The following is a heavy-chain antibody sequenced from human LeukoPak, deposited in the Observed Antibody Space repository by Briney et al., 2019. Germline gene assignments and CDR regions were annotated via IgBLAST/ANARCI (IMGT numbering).Heavy chain of an antibody. CDR3: ANDHSGRGPNWFDP. D-gene: IGHD1-26*01. Sequence: GGSLRLSCAVSGFTFSSDGMHWVRQAPGKGLEWVSFIRYDGSNKYYADSVKGRFTISRDNSKNTLYLQMNSLRAEDTAVYYCANDHSGRGPNWFDPWGQGTLVTVSS. V-gene: IGHV3-30*02. CDR2: IRYDGSNK. CDR1: GFTFSSDG. J-gene: IGHJ5*02.